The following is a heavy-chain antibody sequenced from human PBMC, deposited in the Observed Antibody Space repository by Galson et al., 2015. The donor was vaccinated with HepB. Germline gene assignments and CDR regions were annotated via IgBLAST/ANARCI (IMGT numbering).Heavy chain of an antibody. D-gene: IGHD6-13*01. J-gene: IGHJ5*02. CDR2: ISSNGGST. Sequence: SLRLSCAASGFTFSSYAMHWVRQAPGKGLEYVSAISSNGGSTYYADSVKGRFTISRDNSKNTLYLQMSSLRAEDTAVYYCVKESGIAAAGKVGWFDPWGQGTLVTVSS. CDR1: GFTFSSYA. CDR3: VKESGIAAAGKVGWFDP. V-gene: IGHV3-64D*06.